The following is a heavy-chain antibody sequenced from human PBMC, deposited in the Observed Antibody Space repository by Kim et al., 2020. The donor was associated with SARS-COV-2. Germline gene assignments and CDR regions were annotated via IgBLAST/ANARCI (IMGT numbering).Heavy chain of an antibody. J-gene: IGHJ4*02. CDR3: ANWGTRALWFGELLSSAREYFDY. D-gene: IGHD3-10*01. CDR1: GGSISSSSYY. CDR2: IYYSGST. V-gene: IGHV4-39*01. Sequence: SETLSLTCTVSGGSISSSSYYWGWIRQPPGKGLEWIGSIYYSGSTYYNPSLKSRVTISVDTSKNQFSLKLSSVTAADTAVYYCANWGTRALWFGELLSSAREYFDYWGQGTLVTVSS.